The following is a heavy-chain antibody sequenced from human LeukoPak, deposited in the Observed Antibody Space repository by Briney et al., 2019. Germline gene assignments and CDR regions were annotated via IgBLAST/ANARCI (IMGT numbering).Heavy chain of an antibody. CDR1: GFTFSAYA. CDR2: ISGCGGNT. J-gene: IGHJ4*02. V-gene: IGHV3-23*01. Sequence: GGSLRLSCAASGFTFSAYAMTWVRQAPGKGLEWVSVISGCGGNTFYADSVKGRFTISRDNSKNTLYLQMNSLRVDDTAVYYCAKDWGLYGSGIYLLSYWGQGTLVTVSS. CDR3: AKDWGLYGSGIYLLSY. D-gene: IGHD3-10*01.